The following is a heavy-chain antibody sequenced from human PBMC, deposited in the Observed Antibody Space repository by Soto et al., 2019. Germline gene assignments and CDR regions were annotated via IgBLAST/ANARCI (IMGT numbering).Heavy chain of an antibody. Sequence: QVQLVESGGGVVQPGRSLRLSCAASGFTFSSYAMHWVRQAPGKGLEWVAVISYDGSNKYYADSVKGRFTISRDNSKNTLYLQMNSLRAEDTAVYYCARVRRGYYYDSSGYRDAFDIWGQGTMVTVSS. CDR2: ISYDGSNK. V-gene: IGHV3-30-3*01. CDR1: GFTFSSYA. CDR3: ARVRRGYYYDSSGYRDAFDI. D-gene: IGHD3-22*01. J-gene: IGHJ3*02.